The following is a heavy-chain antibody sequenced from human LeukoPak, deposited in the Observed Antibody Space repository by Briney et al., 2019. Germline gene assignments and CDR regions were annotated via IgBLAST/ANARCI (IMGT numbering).Heavy chain of an antibody. J-gene: IGHJ4*02. CDR2: IWYDGSNK. V-gene: IGHV3-33*01. CDR3: ARGRGVRGYDIVVVVTAQYVFDY. CDR1: GFTFSSYG. D-gene: IGHD2-15*01. Sequence: GGSLRLSCAASGFTFSSYGMHWVRQAPGKGLEWVAIIWYDGSNKYYADSVKGRFTVARDNSKNTLYLQMNSLRAEDTAVYYCARGRGVRGYDIVVVVTAQYVFDYWGQGTLVTVSS.